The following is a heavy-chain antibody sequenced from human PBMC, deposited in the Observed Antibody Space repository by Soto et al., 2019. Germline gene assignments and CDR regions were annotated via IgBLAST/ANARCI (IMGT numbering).Heavy chain of an antibody. J-gene: IGHJ4*02. D-gene: IGHD3-3*01. CDR3: AAVFGVVSPHPVESSF. Sequence: QMQLVPSGPEVKKPWTSVKVSCKASGFTFTSSAMQRVRQARGQRREWIGWIVVGSGNTNYEQKFQERVTITRDMSTSTAYMEVGSRRSEDTAVYYCAAVFGVVSPHPVESSFWGQGTLVTVSS. V-gene: IGHV1-58*02. CDR2: IVVGSGNT. CDR1: GFTFTSSA.